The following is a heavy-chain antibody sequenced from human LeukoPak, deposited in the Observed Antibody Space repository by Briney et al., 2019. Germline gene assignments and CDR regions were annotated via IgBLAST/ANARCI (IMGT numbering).Heavy chain of an antibody. CDR1: GFTFSSYS. CDR3: ARGRNYYGSGPYYFDY. CDR2: ISSSSSYI. V-gene: IGHV3-21*01. Sequence: GGSLRLSCAASGFTFSSYSMNWVRQAPGKGLEWVSSISSSSSYIYYADSVKGRFTIPRDNAKNSLYLQMNSLRAEDTAVYYCARGRNYYGSGPYYFDYWGQGTLVTVSS. D-gene: IGHD3-10*01. J-gene: IGHJ4*02.